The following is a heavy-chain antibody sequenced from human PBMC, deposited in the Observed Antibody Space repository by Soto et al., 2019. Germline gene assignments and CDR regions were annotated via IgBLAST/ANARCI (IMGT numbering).Heavy chain of an antibody. Sequence: LRLSCAASGFTFSSYGMHWVRQAPGKGLEWVAVISYDGSNKYYADSVKGRFTISRDNSKNTLYLQMNSLRAEDTAVYYCARTYCGGDCYSAGLDEYYYYGMDVWGQGTTVTVSS. CDR3: ARTYCGGDCYSAGLDEYYYYGMDV. CDR2: ISYDGSNK. CDR1: GFTFSSYG. D-gene: IGHD2-21*02. V-gene: IGHV3-30*03. J-gene: IGHJ6*02.